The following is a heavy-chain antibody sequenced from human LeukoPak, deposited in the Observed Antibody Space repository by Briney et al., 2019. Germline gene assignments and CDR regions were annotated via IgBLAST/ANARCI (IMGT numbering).Heavy chain of an antibody. V-gene: IGHV1-3*03. J-gene: IGHJ4*02. CDR1: GYTFTSYA. Sequence: ASVKVSCKASGYTFTSYAMHWVRQAPGQRLEWMGGINAANGNTKYSQEFQGRVTSTRDTSGSTAYMELSRLRSEDMAVYYCARAHLSGVATLYYFDYWGQGTLVTVSS. D-gene: IGHD3-16*01. CDR2: INAANGNT. CDR3: ARAHLSGVATLYYFDY.